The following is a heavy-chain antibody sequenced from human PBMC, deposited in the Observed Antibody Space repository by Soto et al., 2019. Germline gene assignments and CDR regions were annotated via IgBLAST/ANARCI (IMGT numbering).Heavy chain of an antibody. Sequence: VKVSCKASGGTFSSYTISWVRQAPGQGLEWMGRIIPILGIANYAQKFQGRVTITADKSTSTAYMELSSLRSEDTAVYYCAKDRNPGYPNGSDPWGQGTLVPVSS. J-gene: IGHJ5*02. D-gene: IGHD6-13*01. CDR3: AKDRNPGYPNGSDP. V-gene: IGHV1-69*04. CDR1: GGTFSSYT. CDR2: IIPILGIA.